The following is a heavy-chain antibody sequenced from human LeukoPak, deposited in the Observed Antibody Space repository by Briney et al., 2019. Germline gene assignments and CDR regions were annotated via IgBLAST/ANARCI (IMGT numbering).Heavy chain of an antibody. D-gene: IGHD2-2*01. CDR2: IRYDGSNK. CDR3: ARPRVPRSGAFDI. CDR1: GFTFSSYG. Sequence: GGSLRLSCAASGFTFSSYGMHWVRQAPGKGLEWVAFIRYDGSNKYYADSVKGRFTISRDNSKNTLYLQMNSLRAEDTAIYYCARPRVPRSGAFDIWGQGTMVTVSS. J-gene: IGHJ3*02. V-gene: IGHV3-30*02.